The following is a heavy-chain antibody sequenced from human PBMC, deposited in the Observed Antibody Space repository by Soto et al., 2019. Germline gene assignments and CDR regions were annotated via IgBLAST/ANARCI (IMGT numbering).Heavy chain of an antibody. CDR2: ISAHNGNT. D-gene: IGHD1-1*01. CDR1: GYTFTSYG. J-gene: IGHJ4*02. V-gene: IGHV1-18*01. Sequence: QVHLVQSGAEVKKPGASVKVSCKASGYTFTSYGITWVRQAPGQGLEWMGWISAHNGNTDYAQKLQGRVIVTRVTSTSTAYMELRSLRSDDTAVYYCARGRYGDYWGQGALVTVSS. CDR3: ARGRYGDY.